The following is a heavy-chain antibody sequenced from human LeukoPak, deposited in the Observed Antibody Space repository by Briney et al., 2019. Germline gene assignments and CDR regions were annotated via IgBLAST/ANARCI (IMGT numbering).Heavy chain of an antibody. CDR3: ARGDSSSWYSPFDY. CDR1: GFTFSSYA. Sequence: GGSLRLSWAASGFTFSSYAMHWVRQAPGKGLEWVAVISYDGSNKYYADSVKGRFTISRDNSKNTLYLQMNSLRAEDTAVYYCARGDSSSWYSPFDYWGQGTLVTVSS. CDR2: ISYDGSNK. V-gene: IGHV3-30*04. J-gene: IGHJ4*02. D-gene: IGHD6-13*01.